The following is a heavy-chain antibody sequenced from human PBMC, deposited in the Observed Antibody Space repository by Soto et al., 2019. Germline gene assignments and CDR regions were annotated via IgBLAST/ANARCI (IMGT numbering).Heavy chain of an antibody. CDR3: AKSSGDQVTSAFDI. CDR2: ISYDGSNK. J-gene: IGHJ3*02. V-gene: IGHV3-30*18. D-gene: IGHD3-16*01. CDR1: GFTFSSYG. Sequence: GGSLRLSCAASGFTFSSYGMHWVRQAPGKGLEWVAVISYDGSNKYYADSVMGRFTISRDNSKNTLYLQMNSLRAEDTAGYDCAKSSGDQVTSAFDIWGQGTMVTVSS.